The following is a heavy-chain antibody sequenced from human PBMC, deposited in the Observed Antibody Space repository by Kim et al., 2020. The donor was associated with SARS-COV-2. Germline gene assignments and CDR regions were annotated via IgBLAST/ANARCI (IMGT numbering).Heavy chain of an antibody. V-gene: IGHV3-49*02. CDR3: TRDDLYYDILTGYYPPFDY. J-gene: IGHJ4*02. D-gene: IGHD3-9*01. Sequence: GRFTISRDDSKSIAYLQMNSLKTEDTAVYYCTRDDLYYDILTGYYPPFDYWGQGTLVTVSS.